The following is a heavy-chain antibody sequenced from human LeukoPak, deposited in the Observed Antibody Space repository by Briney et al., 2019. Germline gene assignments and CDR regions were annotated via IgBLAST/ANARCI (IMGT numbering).Heavy chain of an antibody. V-gene: IGHV3-23*01. CDR3: AKAPVTTCRGAFCYPFDY. J-gene: IGHJ4*02. D-gene: IGHD2-15*01. Sequence: PGGSLRHSCAASGFTFTNNWMTWVRQAPGKGLEWVSAISDTGNTYHADSVKGRFTISRDSSKNTLFLQMNRLRPEDAAVYYCAKAPVTTCRGAFCYPFDYWGLGTLVTVSS. CDR1: GFTFTNNW. CDR2: ISDTGNT.